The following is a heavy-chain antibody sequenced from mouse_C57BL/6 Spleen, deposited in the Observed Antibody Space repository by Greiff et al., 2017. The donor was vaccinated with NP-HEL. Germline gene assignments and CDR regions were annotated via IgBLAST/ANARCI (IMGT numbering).Heavy chain of an antibody. V-gene: IGHV14-4*01. J-gene: IGHJ2*01. CDR2: IDPENGDT. D-gene: IGHD4-1*02. Sequence: EVQLKESGAELVRPGASVKLSCTASGFNIKDDYMHWVKQRPEQGLEWIGWIDPENGDTEYASKFQGKATITADTSSNTAYLQLSSLTSEDTAVYYCTSLQLGGYFDYWGQGTTLTVSS. CDR3: TSLQLGGYFDY. CDR1: GFNIKDDY.